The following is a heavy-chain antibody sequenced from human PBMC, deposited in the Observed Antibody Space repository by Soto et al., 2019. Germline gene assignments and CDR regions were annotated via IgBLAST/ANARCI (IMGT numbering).Heavy chain of an antibody. V-gene: IGHV4-39*01. D-gene: IGHD3-3*01. CDR2: IYYSGST. J-gene: IGHJ4*02. CDR1: GGSISSSSYY. Sequence: ETLSLTCTVSGGSISSSSYYWGWIRQPPGKGLEWIASIYYSGSTYYNPSLKSRVTISVDTSKNQFSLKLGSVTAADTAVYYCARLGYDFWSGYPTSFDSWGQGTLVTVSS. CDR3: ARLGYDFWSGYPTSFDS.